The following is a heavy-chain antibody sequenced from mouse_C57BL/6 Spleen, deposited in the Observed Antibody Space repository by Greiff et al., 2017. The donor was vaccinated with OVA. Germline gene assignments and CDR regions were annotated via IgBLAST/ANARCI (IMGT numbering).Heavy chain of an antibody. V-gene: IGHV1-53*01. CDR1: GYTFTSYW. D-gene: IGHD4-1*01. J-gene: IGHJ4*01. CDR2: INPSNGGT. Sequence: QVQLQQPGTELVKPGASVKLSCKASGYTFTSYWMHWVKQRPGQGLEWIGNINPSNGGTNYNEKFKSKATLTVDKSSSTAYMQLSSLPSEDSAVYYCARDFDWDVEYYAMDYWGQGTSVTVSS. CDR3: ARDFDWDVEYYAMDY.